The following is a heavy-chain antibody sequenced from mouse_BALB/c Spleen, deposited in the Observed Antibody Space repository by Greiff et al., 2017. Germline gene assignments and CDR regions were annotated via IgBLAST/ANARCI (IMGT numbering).Heavy chain of an antibody. V-gene: IGHV5-6-5*01. D-gene: IGHD2-2*01. CDR3: ARGLDGYDWYFDV. CDR2: ISSGGST. J-gene: IGHJ1*01. Sequence: EVKVVESGGGLVKPGGSLKLSCAASGFTFSSYAMSWVRQTPEKRLEWVASISSGGSTYYPDSVKGRFTISRDNARNILYLQMSSLRSEDTAMYYCARGLDGYDWYFDVWGAGTTVTVSS. CDR1: GFTFSSYA.